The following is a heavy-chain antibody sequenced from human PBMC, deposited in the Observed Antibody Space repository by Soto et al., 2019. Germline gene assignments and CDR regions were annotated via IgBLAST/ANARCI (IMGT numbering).Heavy chain of an antibody. CDR3: ARGMVIRPYYYHGMDV. Sequence: SETLSLTCTVSGGSIRSGEYVWRWIRKSPGKGLERIGYSSSIASTSYNPSLKSRVSVSRDTSKNQFARKLSSVTTTDTAVYYCARGMVIRPYYYHGMDVWGQRPTVTLPS. CDR2: SSSIAST. J-gene: IGHJ6*02. V-gene: IGHV4-30-4*01. CDR1: GGSIRSGEYV. D-gene: IGHD2-8*01.